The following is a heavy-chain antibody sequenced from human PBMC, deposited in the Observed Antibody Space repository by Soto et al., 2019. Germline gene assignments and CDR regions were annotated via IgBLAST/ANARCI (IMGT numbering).Heavy chain of an antibody. V-gene: IGHV1-3*01. CDR2: INADNGNT. CDR1: GYTFTNYV. J-gene: IGHJ5*02. D-gene: IGHD3-10*01. Sequence: GASVKVSCKASGYTFTNYVMHWVRQAPGQRLEWMGWINADNGNTQFSQKFQGRVTFTRDTSASTAYMELSSLRSEDTAVYYCARDRTMVRGNPAGWFDPWGQGTLVTVSS. CDR3: ARDRTMVRGNPAGWFDP.